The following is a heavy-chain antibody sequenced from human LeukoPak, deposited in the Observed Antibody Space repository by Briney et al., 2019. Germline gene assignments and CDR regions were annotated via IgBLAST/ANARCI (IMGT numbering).Heavy chain of an antibody. Sequence: GGSLRLSCAAYGFNFSSYWMSWVRQAPGRGLERVANIKHDGSEKYYVDSVKGRFTISRDNAKNSLYLQMNSLRAEDTAVYYCARGDYGSGSIYYYYYMDVWGKGTTVTVSS. D-gene: IGHD3-10*01. CDR3: ARGDYGSGSIYYYYYMDV. CDR1: GFNFSSYW. V-gene: IGHV3-7*01. CDR2: IKHDGSEK. J-gene: IGHJ6*03.